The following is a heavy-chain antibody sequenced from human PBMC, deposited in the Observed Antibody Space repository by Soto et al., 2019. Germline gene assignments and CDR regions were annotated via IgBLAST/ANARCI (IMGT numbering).Heavy chain of an antibody. CDR2: IIPIFGTA. D-gene: IGHD3-3*01. CDR3: ARERGGRFLEWLLGDAFDI. V-gene: IGHV1-69*06. Sequence: SVKVSCKASGGTFSSYAISWVRQAPGQGLEWMGGIIPIFGTANYAQKFQGRVTITADKSTSTAYMELSSLRSEDTAVYYCARERGGRFLEWLLGDAFDIWGQGTMVTVSS. CDR1: GGTFSSYA. J-gene: IGHJ3*02.